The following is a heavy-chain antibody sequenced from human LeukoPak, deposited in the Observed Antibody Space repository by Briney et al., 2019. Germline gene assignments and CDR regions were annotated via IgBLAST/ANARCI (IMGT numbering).Heavy chain of an antibody. J-gene: IGHJ4*02. D-gene: IGHD6-19*01. CDR2: IDPKSGGP. CDR3: ARTHSSGWGGASAHLFDY. V-gene: IGHV1-2*02. CDR1: GYTFTVKF. Sequence: RWASVKVSCKTSGYTFTVKFLHWLRQAPGQGLEWMGGIDPKSGGPVYGQNFRGRVTVTRDTSVSTAHMELSRLRSDDTAVYYCARTHSSGWGGASAHLFDYWGQGTLVTVSS.